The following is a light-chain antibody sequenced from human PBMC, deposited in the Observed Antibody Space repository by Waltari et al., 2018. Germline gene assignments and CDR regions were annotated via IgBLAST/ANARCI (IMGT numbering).Light chain of an antibody. CDR2: EVT. CDR3: TSYGGSNNFVI. V-gene: IGLV2-8*01. J-gene: IGLJ2*01. CDR1: SSDVGGYNY. Sequence: QSALTQPPSASGSPGQPVTISCTGTSSDVGGYNYVSWYQQYPDKAPKLIIYEVTKRPSGVPDRFSGSKSGNTASLTVSGLQAEDEADYYCTSYGGSNNFVIFGGGTKLTVL.